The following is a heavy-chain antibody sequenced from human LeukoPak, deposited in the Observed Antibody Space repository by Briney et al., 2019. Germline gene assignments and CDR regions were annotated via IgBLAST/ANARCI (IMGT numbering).Heavy chain of an antibody. CDR2: ISGSGGST. J-gene: IGHJ4*02. D-gene: IGHD6-19*01. CDR3: AKGISGYSSGWYGSYYFDY. V-gene: IGHV3-23*01. CDR1: GFTFSSYA. Sequence: GGSLRLSCAASGFTFSSYAMSWVPQAPGKGLEGVSAISGSGGSTYYADSVKGRFTISRDNSKNTLYLQMNSLRAEDTAVYYCAKGISGYSSGWYGSYYFDYWGQGTLVTVSS.